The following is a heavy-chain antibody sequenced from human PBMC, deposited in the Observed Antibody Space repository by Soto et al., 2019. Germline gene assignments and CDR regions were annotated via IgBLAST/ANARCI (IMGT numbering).Heavy chain of an antibody. Sequence: PSETLSLTCTVSGASITYGVYSWSWIRQTPGKGLEWIGYINHLETTFYNPSFESRLTLSIDRSKNQFSLSLKSVTAADRAVYYSSRDGGYDTFDFWGQGKLVTVSS. V-gene: IGHV4-30-2*01. CDR2: INHLETT. CDR3: SRDGGYDTFDF. CDR1: GASITYGVYS. J-gene: IGHJ4*02. D-gene: IGHD5-12*01.